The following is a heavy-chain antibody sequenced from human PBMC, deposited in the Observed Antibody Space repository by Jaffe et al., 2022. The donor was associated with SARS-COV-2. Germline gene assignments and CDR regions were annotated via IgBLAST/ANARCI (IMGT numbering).Heavy chain of an antibody. V-gene: IGHV3-30*18. CDR2: ISYDGSNK. CDR3: AKESDPDGSYWLDY. D-gene: IGHD1-26*01. CDR1: GFTFSSYG. Sequence: QVQLVESGGGVVQPGRSLRLSCAASGFTFSSYGMHWVRQAPGKGLEWVAVISYDGSNKYYADSVKGRFTISRDNSKNTLYLQMNSLRAEDTAVYYCAKESDPDGSYWLDYWGQGTLVTVSS. J-gene: IGHJ4*02.